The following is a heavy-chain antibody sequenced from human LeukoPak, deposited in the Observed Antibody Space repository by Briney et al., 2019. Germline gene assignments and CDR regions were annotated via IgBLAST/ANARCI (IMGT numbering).Heavy chain of an antibody. J-gene: IGHJ5*02. D-gene: IGHD6-19*01. V-gene: IGHV3-64*01. CDR3: ARAKAVAGTGGDNWFDP. Sequence: GGSLRLSCAASGFTFSSCDMHWVRQAPGKGLEYVSTISSNGGKTNYANSVKGRFTISRDNSKNTLYLQMGSLRADDVAVYYCARAKAVAGTGGDNWFDPWGQGTLVTVSS. CDR2: ISSNGGKT. CDR1: GFTFSSCD.